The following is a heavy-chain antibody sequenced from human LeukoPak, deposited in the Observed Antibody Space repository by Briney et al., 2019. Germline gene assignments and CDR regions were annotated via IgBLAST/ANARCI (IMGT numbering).Heavy chain of an antibody. D-gene: IGHD7-27*01. CDR3: AKDWGLSSSYYFDS. CDR2: IWYDGSKT. V-gene: IGHV3-33*06. Sequence: GRSLRLSCAASGFSFRSFGMHWVRQAPGKGLEWLALIWYDGSKTFYADSAKGRFTISRDNSKNTLHLLMTRLRAEDTAIYYCAKDWGLSSSYYFDSWGQGTQVAVSP. J-gene: IGHJ4*02. CDR1: GFSFRSFG.